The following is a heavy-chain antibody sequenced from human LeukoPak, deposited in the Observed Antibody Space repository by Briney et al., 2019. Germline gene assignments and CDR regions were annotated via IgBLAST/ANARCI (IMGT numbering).Heavy chain of an antibody. J-gene: IGHJ3*01. CDR2: IYADGYT. CDR1: GISVSNDY. Sequence: PGGSLRLSCAASGISVSNDYMSWVRQAPGKGLEWVSAIYADGYTRDAASVKGRFSISRHNSKNTVYLLMDNLRPEDTAVYYCARDRRGEKDFDVWGPGTMVTVSS. V-gene: IGHV3-53*04. CDR3: ARDRRGEKDFDV.